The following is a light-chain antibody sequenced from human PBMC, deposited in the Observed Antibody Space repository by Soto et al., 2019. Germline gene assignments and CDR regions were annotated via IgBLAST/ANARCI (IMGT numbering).Light chain of an antibody. CDR1: QTVNSH. V-gene: IGKV3-15*01. CDR3: HQYHNWPPWT. CDR2: GAS. J-gene: IGKJ1*01. Sequence: ETVMTQSPATLYVSPGERVILSCRASQTVNSHLAWYQQKPGQAPRLLIYGASTRATDIPDRFSGSGSGTEFTLTISSLQSEDFAVYYCHQYHNWPPWTFGQGTRVEI.